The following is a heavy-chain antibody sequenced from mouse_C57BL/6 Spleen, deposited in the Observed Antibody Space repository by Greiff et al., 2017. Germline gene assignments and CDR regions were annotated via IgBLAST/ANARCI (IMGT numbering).Heavy chain of an antibody. J-gene: IGHJ2*01. CDR3: ARGDSYYFDY. Sequence: QVQLQQPGAELVMPGASVKLSCKASGYTFTIYWMHWVKQRPGQGLEWIGEIDPSDSYTNYNQKFKGKSTLTVDKSSSTAYMQLSSLTSEDSAVYYCARGDSYYFDYWGQGTTLTVSS. V-gene: IGHV1-69*01. CDR2: IDPSDSYT. CDR1: GYTFTIYW.